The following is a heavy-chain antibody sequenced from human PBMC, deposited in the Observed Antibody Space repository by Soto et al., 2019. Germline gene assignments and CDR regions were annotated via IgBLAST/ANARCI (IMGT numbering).Heavy chain of an antibody. CDR2: IRSKAYGGTT. CDR1: GFTFGDYA. CDR3: TRAEVEWELLFDAFDI. D-gene: IGHD1-26*01. Sequence: NPGGSLRLSCTASGFTFGDYAMSWFRQAPGKGLEWVGFIRSKAYGGTTEYAASVKGRFTISRDDSKSIAYLQMNSLKTEDTAVYYCTRAEVEWELLFDAFDIWGQGTMVTVSS. V-gene: IGHV3-49*05. J-gene: IGHJ3*02.